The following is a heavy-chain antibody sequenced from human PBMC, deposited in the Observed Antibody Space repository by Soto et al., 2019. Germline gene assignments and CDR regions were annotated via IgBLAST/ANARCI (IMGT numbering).Heavy chain of an antibody. CDR3: ASETPSSGYYSYYFDY. V-gene: IGHV3-11*01. CDR2: ISSSGSTI. J-gene: IGHJ4*02. D-gene: IGHD3-22*01. CDR1: GFTFSDYY. Sequence: VGSLRLSCAASGFTFSDYYMSWIRQAPGKGLEWVSYISSSGSTIYYADSVKGRFTISRDNAKNSLYLQMNSLRAEDTAVYYCASETPSSGYYSYYFDYWGQGTLVTVSS.